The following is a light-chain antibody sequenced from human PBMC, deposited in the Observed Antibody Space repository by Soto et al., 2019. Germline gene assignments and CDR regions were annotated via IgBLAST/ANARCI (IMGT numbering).Light chain of an antibody. CDR2: AAS. CDR3: QQYYSYTLT. J-gene: IGKJ4*01. Sequence: IQITQSPSTLSASVGDRVTITCRASQSISSWLAWYQQTPGKAPKPLIYAASTLQSGVPSRFRGSGSGTDFTRTISCLQSEDFATYYCQQYYSYTLTFGGGTKVDIK. CDR1: QSISSW. V-gene: IGKV1-5*01.